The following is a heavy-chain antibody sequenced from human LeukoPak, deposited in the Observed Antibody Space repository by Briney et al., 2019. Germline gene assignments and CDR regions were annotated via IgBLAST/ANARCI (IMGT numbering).Heavy chain of an antibody. CDR1: GFTFSDYA. J-gene: IGHJ5*02. CDR3: AKDRSSGSNGGLVQFDP. V-gene: IGHV3-23*01. CDR2: ISGSGSST. D-gene: IGHD1-26*01. Sequence: PGGSLRLSCAASGFTFSDYAMSWVRQAPGKGLEWVSAISGSGSSTYYAASVKGRFTISRDNSKNTLYLQMNSLRTEDTAVYYCAKDRSSGSNGGLVQFDPWGQGTLVTVSS.